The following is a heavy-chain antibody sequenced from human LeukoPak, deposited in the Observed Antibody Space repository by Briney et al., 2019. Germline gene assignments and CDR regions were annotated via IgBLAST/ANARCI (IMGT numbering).Heavy chain of an antibody. CDR2: IHDSGST. CDR1: GGSFSPYY. Sequence: PSETLSLTCAVYGGSFSPYYWSWIRQSPEKGLEWIGYIHDSGSTSYNPSLKSRVTISVDTSKNQFSLKLSSVTAADTAVYYCARLDAAAGRYLQFFYWGQGTLVTVSS. D-gene: IGHD5-24*01. J-gene: IGHJ4*02. CDR3: ARLDAAAGRYLQFFY. V-gene: IGHV4-59*08.